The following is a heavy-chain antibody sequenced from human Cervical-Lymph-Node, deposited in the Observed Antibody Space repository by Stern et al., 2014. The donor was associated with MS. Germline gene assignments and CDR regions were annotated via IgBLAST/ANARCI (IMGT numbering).Heavy chain of an antibody. J-gene: IGHJ5*02. V-gene: IGHV1-69*06. Sequence: VQLGESGAEVKKPGSSVKVSCKSSGGISWVRQAPGQGLEWMGGVIPFVGTSNYAQKFQGRVIITADTSTNTTYLHLSRLTSADTAVYYCARGSGDNWFGPWGQGTLVTVSS. CDR2: VIPFVGTS. CDR3: ARGSGDNWFGP. D-gene: IGHD3-10*01. CDR1: GG.